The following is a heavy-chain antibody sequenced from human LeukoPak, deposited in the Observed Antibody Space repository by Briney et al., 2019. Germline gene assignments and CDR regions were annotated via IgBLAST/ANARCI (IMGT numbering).Heavy chain of an antibody. CDR1: GGSISSSNW. J-gene: IGHJ6*03. Sequence: SGTLSLTCAVSGGSISSSNWWSWVRQPPGKGLEWIGEIYHSGSTNYNPSLKSRVTISVDKSKNQFSLKLSSVTAADTAVYYCARQYSYYYYYMDVWGKGTTVTVSS. CDR2: IYHSGST. D-gene: IGHD5-18*01. V-gene: IGHV4-4*02. CDR3: ARQYSYYYYYMDV.